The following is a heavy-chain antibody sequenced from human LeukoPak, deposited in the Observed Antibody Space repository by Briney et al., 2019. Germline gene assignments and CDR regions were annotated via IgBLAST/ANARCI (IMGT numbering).Heavy chain of an antibody. V-gene: IGHV3-21*01. CDR2: ISGSSSYI. J-gene: IGHJ4*02. CDR3: ARDSRYCSSTSCYRAFYY. D-gene: IGHD2-2*02. Sequence: GGSLRLSCAASGFTFSSYSMNWVRQAPGKGLEWVLSISGSSSYIYYADSVKGRFTISRDNAKNSLYLQMNSLRAEGTVAAYGARDSRYCSSTSCYRAFYYWGQGTPFTVSS. CDR1: GFTFSSYS.